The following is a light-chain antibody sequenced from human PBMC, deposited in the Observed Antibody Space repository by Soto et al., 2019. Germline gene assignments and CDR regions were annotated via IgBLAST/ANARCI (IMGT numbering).Light chain of an antibody. V-gene: IGKV3-15*01. Sequence: EIVMTQSPATRSVSPGERATLSCRASQSVSSNLAWYQQKPGQAPRLLIYGASTRATGIPARFSGSGSGTEFTLTISSLQSEDFAVYYCQQYNNWPPWTVGQGTKVDIK. CDR1: QSVSSN. CDR3: QQYNNWPPWT. J-gene: IGKJ1*01. CDR2: GAS.